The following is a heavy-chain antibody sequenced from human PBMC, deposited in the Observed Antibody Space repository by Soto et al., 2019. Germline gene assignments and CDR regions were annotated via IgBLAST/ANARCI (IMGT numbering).Heavy chain of an antibody. V-gene: IGHV4-59*13. Sequence: QVQLQESGPGLVKPSETLSLTCTVSGGSISSYYWSWIRQPPGKGLEWLGYIYYSGSTNYNPSLKSRGTISVDTSKNQFSLKLSSVTAADTAVYYCAREGVSSSGYCYYGMDVWGQGTTVTVSS. CDR3: AREGVSSSGYCYYGMDV. J-gene: IGHJ6*02. D-gene: IGHD6-25*01. CDR2: IYYSGST. CDR1: GGSISSYY.